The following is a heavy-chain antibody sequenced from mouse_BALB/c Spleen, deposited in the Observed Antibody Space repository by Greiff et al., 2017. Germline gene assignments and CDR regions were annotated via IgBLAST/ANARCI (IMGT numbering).Heavy chain of an antibody. CDR1: GFTFSNYW. CDR3: TRQGGGNYFDY. CDR2: IRLKSNNYAT. Sequence: EVMLVESGGGLVQPGGSMKLSCVASGFTFSNYWMNWVRQSPEKGLEWVAEIRLKSNNYATHYAESVKGRFTISRDDSKSSVYLQMNNLRAEDTGIYYCTRQGGGNYFDYWGQGTTLTVSS. D-gene: IGHD1-1*02. V-gene: IGHV6-6*02. J-gene: IGHJ2*01.